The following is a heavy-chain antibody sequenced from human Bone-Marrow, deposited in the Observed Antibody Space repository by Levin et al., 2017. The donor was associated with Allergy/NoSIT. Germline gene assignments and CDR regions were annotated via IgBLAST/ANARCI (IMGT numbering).Heavy chain of an antibody. J-gene: IGHJ4*02. CDR1: GYSLTSGHH. CDR3: ERGRQQQGWFFDY. CDR2: VYHDGTT. Sequence: ASETLSLTCVVSGYSLTSGHHWGWIRQPPGRGLEWVASVYHDGTTSYNWALKSRVTMSVDTSKNDFSLTLNSVTVADTAMYFCERGRQQQGWFFDYWGQGVPVFVS. V-gene: IGHV4-38-2*01. D-gene: IGHD6-19*01.